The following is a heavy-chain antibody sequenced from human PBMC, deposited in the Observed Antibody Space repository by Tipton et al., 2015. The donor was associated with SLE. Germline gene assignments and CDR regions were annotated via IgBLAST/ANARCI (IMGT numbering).Heavy chain of an antibody. CDR1: GYSISSGYY. V-gene: IGHV4-38-2*01. Sequence: TLSLTCAVSGYSISSGYYWGWIRQPPGKGLEWIGSIYHSGSTYYNPSLKSRVTISVDTSKNQFSLKLSSVTAADTAVYYCASPVDTAMVDDAFDIWGQGTMVTVSS. CDR3: ASPVDTAMVDDAFDI. CDR2: IYHSGST. J-gene: IGHJ3*02. D-gene: IGHD5-18*01.